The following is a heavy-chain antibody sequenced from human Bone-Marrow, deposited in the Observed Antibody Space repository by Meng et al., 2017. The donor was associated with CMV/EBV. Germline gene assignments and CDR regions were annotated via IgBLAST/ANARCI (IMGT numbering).Heavy chain of an antibody. CDR1: GFIFSNYW. CDR2: IKQDGTEK. Sequence: GESLKISCAASGFIFSNYWMSWVRQAPGKGLERVANIKQDGTEKYYADSVKGRFTISRDNSKNTLYLQMNSLRAEDTAVYYCAKDSKIAVAGPGYYGMDVWGQGTTVTVSS. V-gene: IGHV3-7*01. CDR3: AKDSKIAVAGPGYYGMDV. J-gene: IGHJ6*02. D-gene: IGHD6-19*01.